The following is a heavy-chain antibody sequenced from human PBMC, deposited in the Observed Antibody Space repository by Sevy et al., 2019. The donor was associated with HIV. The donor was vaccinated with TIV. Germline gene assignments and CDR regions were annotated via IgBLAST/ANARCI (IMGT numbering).Heavy chain of an antibody. CDR1: GGSISGNF. V-gene: IGHV4-59*03. CDR2: IYYSGST. Sequence: SETLSLTCSVSGGSISGNFWTWIRQPPGKGLEWIGYIYYSGSTNSNPSLKSRVSISLDTSKNQFTLRLNSVTAADTAVYYCACGSGSYYDAFDIWGQGTMVTVSS. J-gene: IGHJ3*02. D-gene: IGHD1-26*01. CDR3: ACGSGSYYDAFDI.